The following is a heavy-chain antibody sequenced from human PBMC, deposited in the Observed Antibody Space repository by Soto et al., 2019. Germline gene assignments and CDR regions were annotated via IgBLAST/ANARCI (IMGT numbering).Heavy chain of an antibody. CDR2: IYWDDDK. D-gene: IGHD3-10*01. Sequence: QITLKESGPTLVKPTQTLTLTCTFSGFSLSTSGVGVGWIRQPPGKALEWLALIYWDDDKRYSPSLKSRLTIPKDTSKNQGVLTMTNMDPVETAKYYCAQQAYYYGSGSRFDYWGQGTLVTVSS. V-gene: IGHV2-5*02. CDR1: GFSLSTSGVG. CDR3: AQQAYYYGSGSRFDY. J-gene: IGHJ4*02.